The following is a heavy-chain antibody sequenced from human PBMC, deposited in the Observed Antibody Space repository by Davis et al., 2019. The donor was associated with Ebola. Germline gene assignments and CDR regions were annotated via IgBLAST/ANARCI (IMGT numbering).Heavy chain of an antibody. CDR3: ARQGYSSSWYGYYYYGMDV. CDR2: IYYSGST. D-gene: IGHD6-13*01. Sequence: PSETLSLTCTVSGGSISSSSYYWSWIRQPPGKGLEWIGYIYYSGSTNYNPSLKSRVTISVDTSKNQFSLKLSSVTAADTAVYYCARQGYSSSWYGYYYYGMDVWGQGTTVTVSS. J-gene: IGHJ6*02. V-gene: IGHV4-61*05. CDR1: GGSISSSSYY.